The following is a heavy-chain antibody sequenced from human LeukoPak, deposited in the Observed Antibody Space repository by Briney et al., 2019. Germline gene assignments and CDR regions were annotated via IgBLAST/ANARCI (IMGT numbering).Heavy chain of an antibody. CDR1: GFTFSSYG. CDR2: ISYDGSNK. V-gene: IGHV3-30*18. D-gene: IGHD6-19*01. J-gene: IGHJ4*02. CDR3: AKDRGWPIDY. Sequence: GGSLRLSCAASGFTFSSYGIHWVRQAPGKGLEWVAVISYDGSNKYYADSVKGRFTISRDNSKNMLYLQMNSLRAEDTAVYYCAKDRGWPIDYWGQGTLVTVSS.